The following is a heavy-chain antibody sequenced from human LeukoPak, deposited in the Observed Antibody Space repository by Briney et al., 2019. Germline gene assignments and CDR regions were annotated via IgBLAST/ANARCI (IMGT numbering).Heavy chain of an antibody. CDR2: IIPIFGTA. CDR3: ARGLTDIVVVVAATDAFDI. Sequence: SVEVSCKASGGTFSSYAISWVRQAPGQGLEWMGGIIPIFGTANYAQKFQGRVTITADESTSTAYMELSSLRSEDTAVYYCARGLTDIVVVVAATDAFDIWGQGTMVTVSS. J-gene: IGHJ3*02. CDR1: GGTFSSYA. V-gene: IGHV1-69*13. D-gene: IGHD2-15*01.